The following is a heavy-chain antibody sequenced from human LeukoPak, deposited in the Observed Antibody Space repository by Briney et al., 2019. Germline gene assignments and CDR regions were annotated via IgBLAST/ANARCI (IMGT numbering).Heavy chain of an antibody. V-gene: IGHV3-48*03. CDR3: ARDNYDSSGYYFD. CDR1: GFTFSSYE. Sequence: GGSLRLSCAASGFTFSSYEMNWVRQAPGKGLEWVSYISSSGSTMYYADSAKGRFTISRDNAKNSLYLQMNSLRAEDTAVYYCARDNYDSSGYYFDRGQGTLVTVSS. CDR2: ISSSGSTM. D-gene: IGHD3-22*01. J-gene: IGHJ4*02.